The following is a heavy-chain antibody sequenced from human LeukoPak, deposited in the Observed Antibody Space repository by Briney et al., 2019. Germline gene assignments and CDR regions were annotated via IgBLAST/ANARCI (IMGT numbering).Heavy chain of an antibody. CDR3: TTEGQQLVQAYGMDV. CDR2: IKSKTDGGTT. D-gene: IGHD6-13*01. Sequence: TGGSLRLSCAASGFTFSSYAMSWVRQAPGKGLEWVGRIKSKTDGGTTDYAAPVKGRFTISRDDSKNTLYLQMNSLKTEDTAVYYCTTEGQQLVQAYGMDVWGQGTTVTVSS. J-gene: IGHJ6*02. V-gene: IGHV3-15*01. CDR1: GFTFSSYA.